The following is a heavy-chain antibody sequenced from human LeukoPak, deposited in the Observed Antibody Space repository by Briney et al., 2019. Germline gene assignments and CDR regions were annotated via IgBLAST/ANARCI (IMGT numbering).Heavy chain of an antibody. CDR2: IKSDGST. Sequence: GGALRLSRAPSRFTLSSYWMHCVRQAPGKGLVWVSRIKSDGSTNYADSVKGRFTISRDNAKNTVSLQMNSLRAEDTGVYYCARAPSEIGGYYPEYFRHWGQGTLVTVSS. CDR1: RFTLSSYW. V-gene: IGHV3-74*01. D-gene: IGHD3-22*01. CDR3: ARAPSEIGGYYPEYFRH. J-gene: IGHJ1*01.